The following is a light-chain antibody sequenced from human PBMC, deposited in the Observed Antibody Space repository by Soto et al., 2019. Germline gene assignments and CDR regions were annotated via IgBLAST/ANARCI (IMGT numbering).Light chain of an antibody. J-gene: IGKJ2*01. CDR3: QQRSSWPYT. CDR2: DAS. Sequence: DIVLTQSPAALSLSPGERATLSCRASQSVSNSLVWYQQKPGQAPMLLIYDASNRATGIPARFRGSGSGTDFTLTISSLEPEDFAVYYCQQRSSWPYTFGQGTKLEI. V-gene: IGKV3-11*01. CDR1: QSVSNS.